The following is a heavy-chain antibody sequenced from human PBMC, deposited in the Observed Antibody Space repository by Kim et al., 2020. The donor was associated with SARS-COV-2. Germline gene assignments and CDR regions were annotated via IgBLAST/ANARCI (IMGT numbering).Heavy chain of an antibody. V-gene: IGHV3-53*01. Sequence: GGSLRLSCAASGFTVSNKYMHWVRQAPDTGLEWVSVIYDTGSTRYADSVKGRFTISRDNSRNVVTLQMNSLRADDTALYFCATNDPYCGGDCYFDQWGQG. CDR1: GFTVSNKY. J-gene: IGHJ4*02. CDR2: IYDTGST. CDR3: ATNDPYCGGDCYFDQ. D-gene: IGHD2-21*02.